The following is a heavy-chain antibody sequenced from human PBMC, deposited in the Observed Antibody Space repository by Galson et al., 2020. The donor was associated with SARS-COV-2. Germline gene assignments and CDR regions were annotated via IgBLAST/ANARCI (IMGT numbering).Heavy chain of an antibody. J-gene: IGHJ4*02. CDR2: MWYDGSTK. Sequence: TGGSLRLSCAASGFIVGDSGMHWVRQAPGKGLEWVAIMWYDGSTKYYADSVKGRFTVSRDNSKNTLYLQMNSLTAEDTAVYYCARDQSTYWSGGHLEYWGQGALVTVSS. CDR3: ARDQSTYWSGGHLEY. V-gene: IGHV3-33*01. D-gene: IGHD3-10*01. CDR1: GFIVGDSG.